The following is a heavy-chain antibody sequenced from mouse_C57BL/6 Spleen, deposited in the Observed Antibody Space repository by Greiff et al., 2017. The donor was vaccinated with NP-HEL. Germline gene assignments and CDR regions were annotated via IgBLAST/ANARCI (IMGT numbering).Heavy chain of an antibody. CDR3: ARRGYDYDDAMDY. CDR1: GYTFTSYW. V-gene: IGHV1-55*01. Sequence: QVQLQQPGAELVKPGASVKMSCKASGYTFTSYWITWVKQRPGQGLEWIGDIYPGSGSTNYNEKFKSKATLTVDTSSSTAYMQLSSLTSEDSAVYYCARRGYDYDDAMDYWGQGTSVTVSS. J-gene: IGHJ4*01. D-gene: IGHD2-4*01. CDR2: IYPGSGST.